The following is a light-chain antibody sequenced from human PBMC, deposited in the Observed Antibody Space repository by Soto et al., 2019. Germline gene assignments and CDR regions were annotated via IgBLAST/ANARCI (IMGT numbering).Light chain of an antibody. CDR3: QQYNSWVN. J-gene: IGKJ4*01. CDR1: QSISSW. Sequence: DIQMTQSPSTLSPSVGDRVTITCRASQSISSWLAWYQQKPGKAPKLLIYDASSLESGVLSRFSGSGSGTEFTLTISGLQPDGFATYFCQQYNSWVNFGGGTKVAIK. CDR2: DAS. V-gene: IGKV1-5*01.